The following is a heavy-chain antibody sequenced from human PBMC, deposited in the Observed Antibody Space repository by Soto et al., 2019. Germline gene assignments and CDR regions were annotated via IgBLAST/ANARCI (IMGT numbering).Heavy chain of an antibody. D-gene: IGHD3-3*02. V-gene: IGHV4-59*01. J-gene: IGHJ6*02. CDR2: IYYSGST. CDR1: GGSISSYY. CDR3: ARSFDPGYYGMDV. Sequence: QVQLQESGPGLVKPSETLSLTCTVSGGSISSYYWSWIRQPPGKGLEWIGYIYYSGSTNYNPSLKSRVTISVDTSKNQFSLKLSSVTAADTALYYCARSFDPGYYGMDVWGQATTVTVSS.